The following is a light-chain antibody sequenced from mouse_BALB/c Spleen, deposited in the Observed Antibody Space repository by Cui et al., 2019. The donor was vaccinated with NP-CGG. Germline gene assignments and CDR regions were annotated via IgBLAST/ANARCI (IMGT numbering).Light chain of an antibody. J-gene: IGLJ1*01. Sequence: QAGVTQASALTTSPGETVTLTCRSSTGAVTTNNYANWVQEKPDHLFTGLIGGTNNRAPGVPARFSGSLIGDKAALTITGAQTEDEAIYFCALWYSNHWVFGGGTKLTVL. CDR2: GTN. CDR1: TGAVTTNNY. V-gene: IGLV1*01. CDR3: ALWYSNHWV.